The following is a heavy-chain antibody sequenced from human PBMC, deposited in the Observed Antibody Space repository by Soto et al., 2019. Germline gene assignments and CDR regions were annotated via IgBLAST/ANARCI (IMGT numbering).Heavy chain of an antibody. CDR1: GGSFSGYY. V-gene: IGHV4-34*01. CDR2: INHSGST. Sequence: PSETLSLTCAVYGGSFSGYYWSWIRQPPGKGLEWIGEINHSGSTNYNPSLKSRVTISVDTSKNQFSLKLSSVTAADTAVYYCARSGGSSSSWELDYWGQGTLVTVSS. J-gene: IGHJ4*02. D-gene: IGHD6-13*01. CDR3: ARSGGSSSSWELDY.